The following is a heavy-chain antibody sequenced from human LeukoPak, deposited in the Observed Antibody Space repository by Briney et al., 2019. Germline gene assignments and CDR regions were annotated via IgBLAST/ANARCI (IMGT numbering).Heavy chain of an antibody. CDR2: INPNSGGT. CDR3: AKGYDSSGYYPGY. CDR1: GYTFTGYY. J-gene: IGHJ4*02. V-gene: IGHV1-2*02. Sequence: ASVKVSCKASGYTFTGYYMHWVRQAPGQGLEWMGWINPNSGGTNYAQKFQGRVTMTRDTSISTAYMKLSRRRSDDTAVYYCAKGYDSSGYYPGYWGQGTLVTVSS. D-gene: IGHD3-22*01.